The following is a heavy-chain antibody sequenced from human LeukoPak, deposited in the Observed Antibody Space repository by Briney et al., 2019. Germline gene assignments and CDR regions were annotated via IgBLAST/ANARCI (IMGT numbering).Heavy chain of an antibody. Sequence: ASVKVSCKASGYTFTGYYMHWVRQAPGQGLEWMGWINPNSGGTNYAQKFRGRVTMTRDTSISTAYMELSRLRSDDTAVYYCARERYYYDSSGPLFDYWGQGTLVTVSS. CDR3: ARERYYYDSSGPLFDY. CDR1: GYTFTGYY. D-gene: IGHD3-22*01. J-gene: IGHJ4*02. V-gene: IGHV1-2*02. CDR2: INPNSGGT.